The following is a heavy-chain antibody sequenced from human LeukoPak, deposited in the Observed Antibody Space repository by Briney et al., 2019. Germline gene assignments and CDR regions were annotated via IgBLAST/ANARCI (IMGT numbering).Heavy chain of an antibody. CDR3: ARGLMVRGVITDAFDI. V-gene: IGHV1-2*02. D-gene: IGHD3-10*01. Sequence: ASVKVSCKASGYTFTGYYMHWVRQAPGQGLEWMGWINPNSGGTNYAQKFQGRVTMTRDTSISTAYMELSRLRSDDTAVYYCARGLMVRGVITDAFDIWGQGTMVTVSS. CDR2: INPNSGGT. J-gene: IGHJ3*02. CDR1: GYTFTGYY.